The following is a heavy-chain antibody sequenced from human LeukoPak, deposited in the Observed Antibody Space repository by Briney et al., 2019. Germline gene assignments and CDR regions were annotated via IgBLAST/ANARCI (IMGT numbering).Heavy chain of an antibody. CDR3: ARKDSSSSGVDAFDI. V-gene: IGHV4-59*08. D-gene: IGHD6-6*01. J-gene: IGHJ3*02. CDR2: IYYSGST. Sequence: SETLSLTCTVSGGSISSYYWSWIRQPPGKGLEWIGYIYYSGSTNYNPSLKSRVTISVDTSKNQFSLKLSSVTATDTAVYYCARKDSSSSGVDAFDIWGQGTMVTVSS. CDR1: GGSISSYY.